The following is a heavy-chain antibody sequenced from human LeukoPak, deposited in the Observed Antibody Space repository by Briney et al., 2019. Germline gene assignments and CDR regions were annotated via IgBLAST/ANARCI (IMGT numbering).Heavy chain of an antibody. CDR1: GFTFSNYG. CDR2: ISYDGSNK. Sequence: GGSLRLSCAASGFTFSNYGMHWVRQAPGKGLEWVAVISYDGSNKYYADSVKGRFTISRDNSKNTLYLQMNSLRAEDTAVYYCAKVYYYGSGSYPFDYWGQGTLVTVSS. D-gene: IGHD3-10*01. CDR3: AKVYYYGSGSYPFDY. J-gene: IGHJ4*02. V-gene: IGHV3-30*18.